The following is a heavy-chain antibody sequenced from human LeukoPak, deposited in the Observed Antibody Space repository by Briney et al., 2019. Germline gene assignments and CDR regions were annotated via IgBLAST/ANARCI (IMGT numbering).Heavy chain of an antibody. CDR2: IRSKAYGGTT. CDR3: TRDLKNLGNYYYYGMDV. Sequence: GGSLRPSCTASGFTFGDYAMSWVRQAPGKGLEWVGFIRSKAYGGTTEYAASVKGRFTISRDDSKSIAYLQMNSLKTEDTAVYYCTRDLKNLGNYYYYGMDVWGKGTTVTVSS. D-gene: IGHD1-7*01. CDR1: GFTFGDYA. J-gene: IGHJ6*04. V-gene: IGHV3-49*04.